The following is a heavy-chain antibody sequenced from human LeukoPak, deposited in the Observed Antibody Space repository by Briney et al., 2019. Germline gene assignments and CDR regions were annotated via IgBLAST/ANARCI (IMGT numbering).Heavy chain of an antibody. CDR1: GYTFTTYG. D-gene: IGHD3-10*01. CDR2: ISASIGNK. CDR3: ARAGGGFGEFDY. Sequence: ASGKVSCKASGYTFTTYGVSWVRQAPGQGLEWMGWISASIGNKSYAQKFQGRVTLTRDTSTSTVYMALSSLISEDRAVYYCARAGGGFGEFDYWGQGTLVTVSS. J-gene: IGHJ4*02. V-gene: IGHV1-18*01.